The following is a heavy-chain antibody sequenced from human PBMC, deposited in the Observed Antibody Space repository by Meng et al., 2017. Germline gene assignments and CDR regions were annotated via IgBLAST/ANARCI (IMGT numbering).Heavy chain of an antibody. CDR1: GYTFTGYY. Sequence: ASVKVSCKASGYTFTGYYMHWVRQAPGQGLEWMGRINPNSGGTDYAQKFQGRVTMTRDTSISTAYMELSRLRSDDTAVYYCARGSSSYFGMDVWGQGTTVTGYS. D-gene: IGHD6-6*01. CDR3: ARGSSSYFGMDV. CDR2: INPNSGGT. V-gene: IGHV1-2*06. J-gene: IGHJ6*01.